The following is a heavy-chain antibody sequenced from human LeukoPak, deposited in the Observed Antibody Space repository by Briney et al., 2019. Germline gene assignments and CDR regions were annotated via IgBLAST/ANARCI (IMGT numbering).Heavy chain of an antibody. CDR2: IYYSGST. Sequence: SETLSLTCTVSGGSISSSSYYWGWIRQPPGKGLEWVGSIYYSGSTYYNPSLKSRVTISVDTSKNQFSLKLSSVTAADTAVYYCARRAVVVITTVFDYWGQGTLVTVSS. CDR1: GGSISSSSYY. J-gene: IGHJ4*02. CDR3: ARRAVVVITTVFDY. D-gene: IGHD3-22*01. V-gene: IGHV4-39*07.